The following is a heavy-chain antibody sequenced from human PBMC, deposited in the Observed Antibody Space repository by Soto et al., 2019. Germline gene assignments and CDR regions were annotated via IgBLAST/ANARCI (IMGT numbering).Heavy chain of an antibody. CDR2: ISGSGGST. D-gene: IGHD3-10*01. J-gene: IGHJ4*02. V-gene: IGHV3-23*01. Sequence: EVQLLESGGGLVQPGGSLRLSCAASGFTFSSYAMSWVRQAPGKGLEWVSAISGSGGSTYYADSVKGRFTISRDNSKNQLYLQMNSLRAEDTAVYYCAKDGLGFGELPYSDYWGQGTLVTVSS. CDR3: AKDGLGFGELPYSDY. CDR1: GFTFSSYA.